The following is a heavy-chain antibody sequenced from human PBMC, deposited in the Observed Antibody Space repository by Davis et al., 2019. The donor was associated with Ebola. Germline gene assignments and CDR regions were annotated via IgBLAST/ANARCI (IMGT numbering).Heavy chain of an antibody. CDR1: GGSVSSGSYY. D-gene: IGHD6-19*01. CDR3: ARSTGYSSGWYWDYFDY. J-gene: IGHJ4*02. V-gene: IGHV4-61*01. Sequence: SETLSLTCTVSGGSVSSGSYYWSWIRQPPGKGLEWIGYIYYSGSTNYNPSLKSRFTISVDTSKNQFSLKLSSVTAADTAVYYCARSTGYSSGWYWDYFDYWGQGTLVTVSS. CDR2: IYYSGST.